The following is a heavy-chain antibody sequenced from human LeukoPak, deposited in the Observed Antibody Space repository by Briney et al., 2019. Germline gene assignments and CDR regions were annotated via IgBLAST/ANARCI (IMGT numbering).Heavy chain of an antibody. CDR3: ARVAYYYDSAGLYLNYFYGMDV. CDR2: INPSGGST. D-gene: IGHD3-22*01. Sequence: ASVKVSCKASGYTFTSYYMHWVRQAPGQGLEWMGIINPSGGSTSYAQKFQGRVTMTRDTSTSTVYMELSSLRSEDTAVYYCARVAYYYDSAGLYLNYFYGMDVWGQGTTVTVS. V-gene: IGHV1-46*01. CDR1: GYTFTSYY. J-gene: IGHJ6*02.